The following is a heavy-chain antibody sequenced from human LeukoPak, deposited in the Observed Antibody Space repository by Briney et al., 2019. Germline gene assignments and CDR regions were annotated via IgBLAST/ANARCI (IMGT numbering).Heavy chain of an antibody. J-gene: IGHJ4*02. Sequence: GGSLRLSCGASGFTFSSYWMSWVRQAPGKGLEWVANIKQDGSEKYYADSVKGRFTISRDNAKNSLYLQMNSLRAEDTAVYYCARDRPEAATVTSHFNYWGQGTLVTASS. CDR2: IKQDGSEK. V-gene: IGHV3-7*01. CDR3: ARDRPEAATVTSHFNY. CDR1: GFTFSSYW. D-gene: IGHD4-17*01.